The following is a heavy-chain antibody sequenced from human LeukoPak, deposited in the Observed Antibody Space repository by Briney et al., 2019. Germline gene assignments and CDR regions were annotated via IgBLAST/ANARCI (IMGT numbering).Heavy chain of an antibody. CDR2: ISKNGGRT. J-gene: IGHJ6*02. CDR1: GFTFDDYA. D-gene: IGHD6-13*01. Sequence: GGSLRLSCAASGFTFDDYAMHWVRQVPGKGLEWVSLISKNGGRTHYADSVKGRFTISRDNSKNSLYLEMNSLRTEDAAFYYCAKDNPPAAGIYYSGLDVWGQGTTVTVSS. CDR3: AKDNPPAAGIYYSGLDV. V-gene: IGHV3-43*02.